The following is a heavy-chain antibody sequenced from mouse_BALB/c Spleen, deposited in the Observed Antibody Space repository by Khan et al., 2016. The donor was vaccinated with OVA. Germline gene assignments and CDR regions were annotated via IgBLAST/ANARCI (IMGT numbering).Heavy chain of an antibody. D-gene: IGHD1-1*01. V-gene: IGHV3-2*02. CDR2: ISYSGST. CDR1: GYSITSDYA. CDR3: ARGNYYGYAMDY. Sequence: EVELVEPGPGLVKPSQSLSLTCTVTGYSITSDYAWNWIRQFPGNKLEWMGYISYSGSTSYNPSLKSRISITRDTSKNQFFLQLNSVTTEDTATYYCARGNYYGYAMDYWGQGTSVTVSS. J-gene: IGHJ4*01.